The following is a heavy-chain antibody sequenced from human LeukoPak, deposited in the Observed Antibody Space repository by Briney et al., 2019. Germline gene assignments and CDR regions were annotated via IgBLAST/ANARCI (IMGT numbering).Heavy chain of an antibody. CDR3: AKEASGYGYYFDY. J-gene: IGHJ4*02. CDR1: GITFSSFA. V-gene: IGHV3-23*01. D-gene: IGHD3-10*01. CDR2: ISDSGGTT. Sequence: GGSLRLSCVVSGITFSSFAMSWVRQTPGKGPEWVSVISDSGGTTFYADSVKGRLTISRDNSKNTLYLQMNSLRAEDTAVYYCAKEASGYGYYFDYWGQGTLVTVSS.